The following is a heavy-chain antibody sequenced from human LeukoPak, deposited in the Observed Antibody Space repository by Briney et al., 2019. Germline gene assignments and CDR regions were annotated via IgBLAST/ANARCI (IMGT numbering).Heavy chain of an antibody. D-gene: IGHD1-26*01. J-gene: IGHJ5*02. Sequence: GASVKVSCKASGYTFTSYGISWVRQAPGQGLEWMGWISAYNGNTNYAQKLQGRVTMTTDTSTSTAYMELRSLRSDDTAVYYCARTPGYSGSYEDLNWFDPWGQGTLVTVSS. V-gene: IGHV1-18*01. CDR1: GYTFTSYG. CDR2: ISAYNGNT. CDR3: ARTPGYSGSYEDLNWFDP.